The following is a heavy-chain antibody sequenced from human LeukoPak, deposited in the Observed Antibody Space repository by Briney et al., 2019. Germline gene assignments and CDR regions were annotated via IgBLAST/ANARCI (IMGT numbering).Heavy chain of an antibody. CDR1: GGSISSGGYY. CDR2: IHPSGRL. J-gene: IGHJ4*02. V-gene: IGHV4-31*03. CDR3: ARQRRSGSLDY. D-gene: IGHD1-26*01. Sequence: PSQTLSLTCTVSGGSISSGGYYWSWIRQHPGKGLEWIGSIHPSGRLYNNPSLESRVTISIDTSKNQFSLNLNSVTAADTAVYYCARQRRSGSLDYWGQGTLVTVSS.